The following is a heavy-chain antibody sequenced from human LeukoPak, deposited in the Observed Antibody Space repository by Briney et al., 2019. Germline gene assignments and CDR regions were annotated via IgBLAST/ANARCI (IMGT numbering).Heavy chain of an antibody. CDR1: GDSVSSNSAA. J-gene: IGHJ4*02. D-gene: IGHD6-19*01. CDR3: ARGVEPIAVAGFDY. CDR2: TYYRSKWYN. V-gene: IGHV6-1*01. Sequence: SQTLSLTCAISGDSVSSNSAAWNWIRQSPSRGLEWLGRTYYRSKWYNDYAVSVKSRITINPDTPKNQFSLQLNSVTPEDTAVYHCARGVEPIAVAGFDYWGQGTLVTVSS.